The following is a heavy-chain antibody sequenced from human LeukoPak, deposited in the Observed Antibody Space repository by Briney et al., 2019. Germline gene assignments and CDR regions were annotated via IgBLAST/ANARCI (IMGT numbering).Heavy chain of an antibody. CDR2: IFPGDSDT. Sequence: GESLKISCKASGNSITTYWIGWVRQKPGKGLEWMGLIFPGDSDTKYSPSFQGHVIISADKSISTAYLQWSSLKASDTAMYYCARRGRSSNYFDYWGQGTLVTVSS. CDR1: GNSITTYW. V-gene: IGHV5-51*01. J-gene: IGHJ4*02. D-gene: IGHD6-6*01. CDR3: ARRGRSSNYFDY.